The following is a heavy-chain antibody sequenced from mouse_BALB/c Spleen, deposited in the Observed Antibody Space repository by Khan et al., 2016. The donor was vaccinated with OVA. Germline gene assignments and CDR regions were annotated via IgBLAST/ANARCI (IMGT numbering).Heavy chain of an antibody. J-gene: IGHJ4*01. CDR3: ANWCDNYALDY. Sequence: VQLKQSGAELVKPGASVKLSCTVSEFSINDTYIHWVTQRSEQGLEWIGRIDPANGNTKYGPNFQGKATITADTSSNTAYLQLNSLTSEDTAVYYCANWCDNYALDYWGQGTSVTVSS. CDR2: IDPANGNT. D-gene: IGHD1-1*02. V-gene: IGHV14-3*02. CDR1: EFSINDTY.